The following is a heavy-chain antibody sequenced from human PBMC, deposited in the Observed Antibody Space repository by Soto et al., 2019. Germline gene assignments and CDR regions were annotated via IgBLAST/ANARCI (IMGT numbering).Heavy chain of an antibody. V-gene: IGHV1-18*01. CDR3: ARGGNGYCSGGSCYSLFDY. CDR2: ISAYNGNT. CDR1: GYTFTSYG. Sequence: QVQLVQSGAEVKKPGASVKVSCKASGYTFTSYGISWVRQAPGQGLAWMGWISAYNGNTNYAQKLQGRVTMTTDTSTSTAYMELRSLRSDDTAVYYCARGGNGYCSGGSCYSLFDYWGQGTLVTVSS. J-gene: IGHJ4*02. D-gene: IGHD2-15*01.